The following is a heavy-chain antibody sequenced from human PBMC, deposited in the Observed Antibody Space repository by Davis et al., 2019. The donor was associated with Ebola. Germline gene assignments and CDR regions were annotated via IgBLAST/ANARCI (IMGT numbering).Heavy chain of an antibody. Sequence: GESLKISCNASEDSFTSYWIGWMRQMPGKGLEWMGIIYTGDSDTRYSPSFRGQVTISADKSTRTAYLQWGSLKASDSAMYYCASLRRTITGMDDGFDIWGQGTMVTVSS. CDR3: ASLRRTITGMDDGFDI. J-gene: IGHJ3*02. CDR2: IYTGDSDT. D-gene: IGHD1-20*01. V-gene: IGHV5-51*01. CDR1: EDSFTSYW.